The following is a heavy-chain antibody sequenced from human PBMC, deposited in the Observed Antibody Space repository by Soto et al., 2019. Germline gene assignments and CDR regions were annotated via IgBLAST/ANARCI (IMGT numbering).Heavy chain of an antibody. V-gene: IGHV4-59*01. Sequence: SETLSLTCTVSGGSMNNYYWSWIRQPPGKGPEWIGYIYYSGNTNYNPSLKSRVTISIDTSKNQLSLNVSSVTAADTAVYYCARTYYYDSSGYYANFDYWGQGTLVTVSS. CDR3: ARTYYYDSSGYYANFDY. D-gene: IGHD3-22*01. CDR1: GGSMNNYY. J-gene: IGHJ4*02. CDR2: IYYSGNT.